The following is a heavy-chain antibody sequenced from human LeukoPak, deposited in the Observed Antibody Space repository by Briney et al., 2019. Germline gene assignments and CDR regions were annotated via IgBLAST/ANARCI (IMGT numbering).Heavy chain of an antibody. CDR2: IYYSGST. CDR3: ARDSGFTMVRGVIGREDNWFDP. CDR1: GGSISSYY. Sequence: SETLSLTCTVSGGSISSYYWSWIRQPPGKGLEWIGYIYYSGSTNYNPSLKSRVTISVDTSKNQFSLKLSSVTAADTAVYYCARDSGFTMVRGVIGREDNWFDPWSQGTLVTVSS. D-gene: IGHD3-10*01. J-gene: IGHJ5*02. V-gene: IGHV4-59*01.